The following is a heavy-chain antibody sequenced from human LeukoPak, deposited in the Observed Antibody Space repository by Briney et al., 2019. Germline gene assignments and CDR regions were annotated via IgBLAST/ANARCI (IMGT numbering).Heavy chain of an antibody. CDR3: ARDVGIQLWLDPPRAFDY. CDR2: INAGNGNT. Sequence: ASVKVSCKASGYTFTSYGISWVRQAPGQGLEWMGWINAGNGNTKYSQKFQGRVTITRDTSASTAYMELSSLRSEDTAVYYCARDVGIQLWLDPPRAFDYWGQGTLVTVSS. D-gene: IGHD5-18*01. CDR1: GYTFTSYG. V-gene: IGHV1-3*01. J-gene: IGHJ4*02.